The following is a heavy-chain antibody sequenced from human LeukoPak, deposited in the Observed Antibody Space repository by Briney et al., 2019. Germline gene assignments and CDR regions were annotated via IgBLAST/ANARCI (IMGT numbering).Heavy chain of an antibody. D-gene: IGHD3-22*01. Sequence: SETLSLTCTVSGGSISSGGYYWSWIRQHPGKGLEWIGYIYYSGSTYYNPSLKSRVTISVDTSKNQSSLKLSSVTAADTAVYYCARFSLYDSSGYQGYFDYWGQGTLVTVSS. CDR2: IYYSGST. CDR3: ARFSLYDSSGYQGYFDY. V-gene: IGHV4-31*03. J-gene: IGHJ4*02. CDR1: GGSISSGGYY.